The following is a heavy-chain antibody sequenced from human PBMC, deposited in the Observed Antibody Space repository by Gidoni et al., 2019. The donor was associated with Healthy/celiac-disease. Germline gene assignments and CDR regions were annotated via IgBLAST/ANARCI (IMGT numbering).Heavy chain of an antibody. V-gene: IGHV4-59*01. CDR1: GASISSYY. J-gene: IGHJ4*02. D-gene: IGHD1-26*01. Sequence: QVQLQESGPGLVKPSETLSLTCTVSGASISSYYWSWIRQPPGKGLEWIGYIYSNGSTNYNPSLNSGVTITVDTSKNQFSLKLSSVTAADTAAYYCARGGGYNSQVPYVYWGQGTLVTVSS. CDR2: IYSNGST. CDR3: ARGGGYNSQVPYVY.